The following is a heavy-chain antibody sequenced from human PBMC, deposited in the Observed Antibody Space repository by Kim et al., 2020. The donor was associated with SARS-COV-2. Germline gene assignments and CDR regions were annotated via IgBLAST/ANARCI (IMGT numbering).Heavy chain of an antibody. CDR2: IKSKTDGGTT. CDR3: TTYEGELVYYFDY. D-gene: IGHD1-1*01. CDR1: GFTFSNAW. Sequence: GGSLRLSCAASGFTFSNAWMSWVRQAPGKGLEWVGRIKSKTDGGTTDYAAPVKGRFTISRDDSKNTLYLQMNSLKTEDTAVYYCTTYEGELVYYFDYWGQGTLVTVSS. V-gene: IGHV3-15*01. J-gene: IGHJ4*02.